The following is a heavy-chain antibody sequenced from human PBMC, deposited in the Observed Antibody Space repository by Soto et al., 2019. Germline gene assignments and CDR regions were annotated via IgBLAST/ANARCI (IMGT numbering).Heavy chain of an antibody. J-gene: IGHJ5*02. CDR1: GGPFSSYA. CDR3: ARVFNGRWFEP. D-gene: IGHD3-10*02. Sequence: QVQLVQSGAEVKKPGSSVKVSCTASGGPFSSYAINWVRQAPGQGLEWMGVITPMFGAPHYAQNFKGRISITAHKSTNTAYMELSSLTSGDTAVYFCARVFNGRWFEPWGQGTLVNVSS. CDR2: ITPMFGAP. V-gene: IGHV1-69*06.